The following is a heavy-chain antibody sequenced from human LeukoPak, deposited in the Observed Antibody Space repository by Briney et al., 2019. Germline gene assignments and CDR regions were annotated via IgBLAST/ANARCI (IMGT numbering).Heavy chain of an antibody. D-gene: IGHD4-11*01. CDR3: AREGLGRDYTTLDY. J-gene: IGHJ4*02. Sequence: PGGSLRLSCAASGFTFGTYAMNWVRQAPGKGLEWVSSISRSGRDIYYADSVRGRFTISRDNARDSLYLQMNSLRVGDTAMYFCAREGLGRDYTTLDYWGQGILVTVSS. CDR2: ISRSGRDI. CDR1: GFTFGTYA. V-gene: IGHV3-21*01.